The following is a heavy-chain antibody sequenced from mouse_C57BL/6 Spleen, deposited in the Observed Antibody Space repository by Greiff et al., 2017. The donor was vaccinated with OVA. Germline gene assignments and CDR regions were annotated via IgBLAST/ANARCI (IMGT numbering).Heavy chain of an antibody. CDR2: ISSGSSTI. CDR1: GFTFSDYG. V-gene: IGHV5-17*01. Sequence: EVKVVESGGGLVKPGGSLKLSCAASGFTFSDYGMHWVRQAPEKGLEWVAYISSGSSTIYYADTVKGRFTISRDNAKNTLFLQMTSLRSEDTAMYYCARVGSSPDYWGQGTTLTVSS. D-gene: IGHD1-1*01. CDR3: ARVGSSPDY. J-gene: IGHJ2*01.